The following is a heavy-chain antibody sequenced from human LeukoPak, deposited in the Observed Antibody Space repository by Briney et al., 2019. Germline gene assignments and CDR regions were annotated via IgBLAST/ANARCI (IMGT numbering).Heavy chain of an antibody. V-gene: IGHV3-7*01. Sequence: RGASLRLSCAASGFTFSSYWMNCGRQAPGTGLEWLANIKHDGSEEYYVDSMKGRFTISRDNAKNSLYLQMNSLRAEDTAVYYCARQSGYYNTEKNWFDPWGQGTLVTVSS. CDR3: ARQSGYYNTEKNWFDP. CDR1: GFTFSSYW. D-gene: IGHD3-22*01. J-gene: IGHJ5*02. CDR2: IKHDGSEE.